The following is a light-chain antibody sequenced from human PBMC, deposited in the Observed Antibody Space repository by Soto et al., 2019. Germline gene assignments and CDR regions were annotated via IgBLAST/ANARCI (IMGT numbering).Light chain of an antibody. CDR1: SSDVGSYNL. CDR2: EGS. Sequence: QSALTQPASVSGSPGQSITISCTGTSSDVGSYNLVSWYQQHPGKAPKLMIYEGSKRPSGVSNRFSGSKSGNTASLTISGLQDEDDADYYCCSYAGTLVFGGGTKLTVL. V-gene: IGLV2-23*01. CDR3: CSYAGTLV. J-gene: IGLJ2*01.